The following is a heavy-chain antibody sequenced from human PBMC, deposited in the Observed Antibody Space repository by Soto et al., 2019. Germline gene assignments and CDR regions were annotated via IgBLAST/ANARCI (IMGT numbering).Heavy chain of an antibody. Sequence: QVQLVQSGAEVKKPGSSVKVSCKASGGTFSSYAISWVRQAPGQGLEWMGGIIPIFGTATYAQKFHGRVTITAYESTSTAYVELRSLSSEDTAVYYCARDRGKIFLTHGYGMDVWGQGTTVTVSS. D-gene: IGHD1-1*01. V-gene: IGHV1-69*01. CDR1: GGTFSSYA. CDR2: IIPIFGTA. J-gene: IGHJ6*02. CDR3: ARDRGKIFLTHGYGMDV.